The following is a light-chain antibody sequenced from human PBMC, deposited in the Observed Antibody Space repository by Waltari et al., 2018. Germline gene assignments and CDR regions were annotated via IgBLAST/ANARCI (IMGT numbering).Light chain of an antibody. CDR1: QSVGRH. CDR3: QKYGTRPAT. CDR2: DAS. V-gene: IGKV3-20*01. J-gene: IGKJ1*01. Sequence: EIVLTQSPASLSLSPGYRATLSCRTSQSVGRHLAWYQQRNGHAPRLLIYDASSRATGIPDRFSGSGSGTDFSLTISRLEPEDFAVYYCQKYGTRPATFGQGTKVEVK.